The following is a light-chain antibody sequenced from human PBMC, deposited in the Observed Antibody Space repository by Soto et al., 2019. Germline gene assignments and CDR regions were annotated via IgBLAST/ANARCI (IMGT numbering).Light chain of an antibody. CDR3: CSYASSSSYV. V-gene: IGLV2-23*01. CDR1: SSEVGSYNL. CDR2: EGS. J-gene: IGLJ1*01. Sequence: QSVLTQPASVSGSPGQSITISCTGTSSEVGSYNLVSWYQQHPGKAPKLMIYEGSKRPSGVSNRFSGSKSCNTASLTISGLQAEDEADYYCCSYASSSSYVFGTGTKVTVL.